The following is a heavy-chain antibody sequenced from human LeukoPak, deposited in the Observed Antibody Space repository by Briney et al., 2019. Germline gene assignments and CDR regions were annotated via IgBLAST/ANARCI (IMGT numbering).Heavy chain of an antibody. J-gene: IGHJ4*02. V-gene: IGHV4-38-2*01. CDR2: NYHSGST. D-gene: IGHD3-22*01. CDR3: ARHAGGYYDSSGYFDY. Sequence: SETLSLTCAVSGYSISSGYYWGWIRQPPGKGLEWIGSNYHSGSTYYNPSLKSRVTISVDTSKNQFSLKLSSVTAADTAVYYCARHAGGYYDSSGYFDYWGQGTLVTVSS. CDR1: GYSISSGYY.